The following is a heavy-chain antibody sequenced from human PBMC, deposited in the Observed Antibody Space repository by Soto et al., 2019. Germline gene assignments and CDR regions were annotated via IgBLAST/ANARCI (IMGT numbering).Heavy chain of an antibody. D-gene: IGHD6-19*01. J-gene: IGHJ4*02. CDR3: ARDLGVAVAGNYFDY. Sequence: KADWKGAGYDFTSFRISRVRQKNGQGLEWMGWIRAYNGNTNYAQKLQGRVTMTTDTSTSTAYMELRSLRSDDTAVYYCARDLGVAVAGNYFDYWGQGTLVTVSS. CDR2: IRAYNGNT. CDR1: GYDFTSFR. V-gene: IGHV1-18*01.